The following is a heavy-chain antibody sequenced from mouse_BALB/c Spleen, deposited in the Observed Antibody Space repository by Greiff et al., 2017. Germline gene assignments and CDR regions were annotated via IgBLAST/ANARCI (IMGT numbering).Heavy chain of an antibody. Sequence: QVTLKVSGPGILQPSQTLSLTCSFSGFSLSTSGMSVGWIRQPSGKGLEWLAHIWWNDDKYYNPALKSRLTISKDTSNNQVFLKIASVVTADTATYYCARMEGEGYFDYWGQGTTLTVSS. J-gene: IGHJ2*01. CDR3: ARMEGEGYFDY. V-gene: IGHV8-8*01. CDR2: IWWNDDK. CDR1: GFSLSTSGMS.